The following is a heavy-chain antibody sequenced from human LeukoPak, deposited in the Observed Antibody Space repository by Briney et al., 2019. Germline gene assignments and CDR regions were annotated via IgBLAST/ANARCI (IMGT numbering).Heavy chain of an antibody. CDR2: ISGDSGQI. J-gene: IGHJ4*02. CDR1: GFVFDAFS. V-gene: IGHV3-21*06. D-gene: IGHD6-19*01. CDR3: ARDTTEVFQWLVFDH. Sequence: PGGSLRLSCAASGFVFDAFSMNWVRQAPGKGLEWVASISGDSGQIFNADSVRGRFTISRDNAENSVYLEMQSLTVEDTAVYYCARDTTEVFQWLVFDHGGRGVLVTVS.